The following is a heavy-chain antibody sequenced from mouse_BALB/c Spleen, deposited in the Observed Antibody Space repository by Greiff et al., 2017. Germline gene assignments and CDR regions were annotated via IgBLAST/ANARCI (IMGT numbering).Heavy chain of an antibody. CDR2: IRLKSNNYAT. J-gene: IGHJ4*01. CDR3: RWLLPYMDY. Sequence: EVKLEESGGGLVQPGGSMKLSCVASGFTFSNYWMNWVRQSPEKGLEWVAEIRLKSNNYATHYAESVKGRFTISRDDSKSSVYLQMNNLRAEDTGIYYCRWLLPYMDYWGQGTSVTVSS. D-gene: IGHD2-3*01. CDR1: GFTFSNYW. V-gene: IGHV6-6*02.